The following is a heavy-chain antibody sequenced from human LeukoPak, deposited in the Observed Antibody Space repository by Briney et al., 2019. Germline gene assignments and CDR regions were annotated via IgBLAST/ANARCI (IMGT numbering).Heavy chain of an antibody. Sequence: GGSLRLSCAASGFTFSRYSMNWVRQAPGKGLEWVSSISSSSSYIYYADSVKGRFTISRDNAKNSLYLQMNSLRAEDTAVYYCTRDASSRSGSYYGGYWGQGTLVTVSS. D-gene: IGHD3-10*01. CDR1: GFTFSRYS. CDR2: ISSSSSYI. J-gene: IGHJ4*02. V-gene: IGHV3-21*01. CDR3: TRDASSRSGSYYGGY.